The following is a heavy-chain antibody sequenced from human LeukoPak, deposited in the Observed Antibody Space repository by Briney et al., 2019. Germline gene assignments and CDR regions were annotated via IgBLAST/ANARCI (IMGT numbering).Heavy chain of an antibody. CDR3: AWELPRTDAFDI. CDR1: GFTFSRYA. D-gene: IGHD3-10*01. CDR2: ISGNGGST. J-gene: IGHJ3*02. Sequence: GGSLRLSCAASGFTFSRYAMHWVRQAPGKGLESVSGISGNGGSTYYADSVKGRFTISRDNSKSTLYLQMSSLRAEDTAVYYFAWELPRTDAFDIWGQGTLVTVSS. V-gene: IGHV3-64D*06.